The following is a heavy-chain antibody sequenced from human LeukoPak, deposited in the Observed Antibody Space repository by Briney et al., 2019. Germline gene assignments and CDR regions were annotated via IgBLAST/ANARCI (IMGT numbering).Heavy chain of an antibody. CDR3: ARGGNVGAADPLYYYYGMDV. Sequence: PSETLSLTCTVSGGSVSSGSYYWSWIRQPRGKGLEWFGYIYYSGSTNYNPSLKGRVTITVDPAKNQFSLKLSSVTAADTAVYYCARGGNVGAADPLYYYYGMDVWGQGTTVTVSS. V-gene: IGHV4-61*01. D-gene: IGHD6-13*01. CDR1: GGSVSSGSYY. CDR2: IYYSGST. J-gene: IGHJ6*02.